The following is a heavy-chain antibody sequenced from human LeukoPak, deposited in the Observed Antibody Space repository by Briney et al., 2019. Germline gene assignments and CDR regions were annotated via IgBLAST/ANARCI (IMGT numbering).Heavy chain of an antibody. CDR2: IYSGGNT. J-gene: IGHJ4*02. CDR3: ARKTDSGGQGDY. Sequence: GGSLRLSCAASGFTFSSYSMNWVRQAPGKGLECVSVIYSGGNTYYADSVKGRFTISRDNSKNTLYLQMNSLRAEDTAVHYCARKTDSGGQGDYWGPGTLVTVSS. D-gene: IGHD3-22*01. CDR1: GFTFSSYS. V-gene: IGHV3-66*01.